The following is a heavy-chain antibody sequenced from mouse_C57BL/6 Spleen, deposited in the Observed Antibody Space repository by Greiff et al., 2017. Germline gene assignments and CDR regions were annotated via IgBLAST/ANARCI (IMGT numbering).Heavy chain of an antibody. Sequence: QVQLQQPGAELVKPGASVTLSCKASGYTFTSYWMHWVKQRPGQGLEWIGMIHPNSGSTNYNEKFKSKATLTVDKSSSTSYMQLSSLTSEDSAVYYCARMDEDWFAYWGQGTLVTVSA. CDR2: IHPNSGST. J-gene: IGHJ3*01. CDR3: ARMDEDWFAY. V-gene: IGHV1-64*01. CDR1: GYTFTSYW.